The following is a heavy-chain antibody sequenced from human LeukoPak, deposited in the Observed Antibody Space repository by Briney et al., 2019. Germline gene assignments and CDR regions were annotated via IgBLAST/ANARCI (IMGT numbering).Heavy chain of an antibody. CDR2: IYYSGST. CDR3: ARAVVSAYNWFDP. V-gene: IGHV4-31*03. J-gene: IGHJ5*02. Sequence: PSQTLSLTCTVSGGSISSGGYYWSWIRQRPGKGLEWIGYIYYSGSTYYNPSLKSRVTISVDTSKNQFSLKLSSVTAADTAVYYCARAVVSAYNWFDPWGQGTLVTVSS. CDR1: GGSISSGGYY.